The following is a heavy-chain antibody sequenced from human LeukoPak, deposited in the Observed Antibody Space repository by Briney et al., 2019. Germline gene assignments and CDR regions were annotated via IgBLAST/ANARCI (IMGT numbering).Heavy chain of an antibody. J-gene: IGHJ5*02. D-gene: IGHD2-2*01. Sequence: PGGSLRLSCAASGFTFSSYSMNWVRQAPGKGLEWVSSISSSSSYIYYADSVKGRFTISRDNAKNSLYLQMNSLRAEDTAVYYCASDLGYCNSATCYVRGYFDLWGQGTLVTVSS. V-gene: IGHV3-21*04. CDR3: ASDLGYCNSATCYVRGYFDL. CDR2: ISSSSSYI. CDR1: GFTFSSYS.